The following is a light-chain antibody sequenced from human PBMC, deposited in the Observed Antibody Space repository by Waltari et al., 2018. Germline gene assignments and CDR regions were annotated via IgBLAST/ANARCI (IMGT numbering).Light chain of an antibody. CDR2: GAS. CDR3: QQYNNWPPYT. J-gene: IGKJ2*01. CDR1: QSVSSN. V-gene: IGKV3-15*01. Sequence: ELVMTQSPATLSVSPGERATGSCRASQSVSSNLAWYQQKPGQAPRLLISGASTSATGIPARFSGSGSGTEFTLTISSLQSEDVAVYYCQQYNNWPPYTFGQGTKLEIK.